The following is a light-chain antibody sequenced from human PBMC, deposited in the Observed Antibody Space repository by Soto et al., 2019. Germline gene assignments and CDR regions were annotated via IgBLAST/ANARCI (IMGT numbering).Light chain of an antibody. CDR2: AAS. V-gene: IGKV1-39*01. CDR3: QQSYSTPPLT. J-gene: IGKJ4*01. Sequence: DIQMTQSPSSLSASVGDRVTITCRASQSISSYLNWYQQKPGKAPKLLIYAASSLPSGVPSRFSSSGSGTDFTLTISSLQPEDFATYYCQQSYSTPPLTFGGGTKVEIK. CDR1: QSISSY.